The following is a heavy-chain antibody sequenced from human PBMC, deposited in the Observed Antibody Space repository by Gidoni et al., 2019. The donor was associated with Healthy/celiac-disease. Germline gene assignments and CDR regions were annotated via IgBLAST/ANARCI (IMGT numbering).Heavy chain of an antibody. V-gene: IGHV4-39*01. D-gene: IGHD3-22*01. Sequence: QLQLQESGPGLVKPSETLSLTCTVSGGSIRSSSYYWGWIRPPPGKGLGWIGSIHYSWSTYYNPSLKSRVTISVDTSKNQFSLKLSSVTAADTAVYYWERQGRYYYEGAFDIWGQGTMVTVSS. CDR3: ERQGRYYYEGAFDI. CDR1: GGSIRSSSYY. CDR2: IHYSWST. J-gene: IGHJ3*02.